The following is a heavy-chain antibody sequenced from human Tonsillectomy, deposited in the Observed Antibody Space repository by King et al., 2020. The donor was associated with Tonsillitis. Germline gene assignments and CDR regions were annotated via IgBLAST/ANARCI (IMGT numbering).Heavy chain of an antibody. Sequence: EVQLVESGGGLVKPGGPFRPPCPALGSTFRKAGLNWVGKAPGKGLEWLGVVKSKTVGGTTNYAEPVQGRFTISRDDSKNTVYLQMNSLKTEDTAVYYCTTGLIHWGQGTLVTVSS. D-gene: IGHD3-16*01. CDR2: VKSKTVGGTT. CDR3: TTGLIH. J-gene: IGHJ4*02. V-gene: IGHV3-15*07. CDR1: GSTFRKAG.